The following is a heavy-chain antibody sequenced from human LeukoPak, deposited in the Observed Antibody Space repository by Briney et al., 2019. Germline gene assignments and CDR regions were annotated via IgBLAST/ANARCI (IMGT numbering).Heavy chain of an antibody. CDR1: ELIVSSNH. CDR3: PLWFGELSSPA. J-gene: IGHJ5*02. CDR2: ISGSGGST. V-gene: IGHV3-23*01. D-gene: IGHD3-10*01. Sequence: GGSLRLSCAASELIVSSNHMSWVRQAPGKGLEWVSAISGSGGSTYYADSVKGRFTISRDNSKNTLYLQMNSLRAEDTAVYYCPLWFGELSSPAWGQGTLVTVSS.